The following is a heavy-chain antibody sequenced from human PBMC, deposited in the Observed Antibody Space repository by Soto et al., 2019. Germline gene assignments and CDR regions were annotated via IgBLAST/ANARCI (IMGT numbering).Heavy chain of an antibody. CDR1: GASISNSFYY. D-gene: IGHD3-22*01. V-gene: IGHV4-39*01. CDR3: ARLKVVTETLFQH. J-gene: IGHJ1*01. CDR2: IHYSGST. Sequence: SETLSLTCTVSGASISNSFYYWGWIRQPPGKGLEWIGSIHYSGSTYYNPSLNSPVTISVDTSKNQFSLKVNSVTAEDTAVYYCARLKVVTETLFQHWGQGTLVTVSS.